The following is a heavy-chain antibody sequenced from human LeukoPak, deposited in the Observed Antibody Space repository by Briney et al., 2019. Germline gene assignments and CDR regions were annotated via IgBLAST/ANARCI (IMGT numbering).Heavy chain of an antibody. Sequence: GGSLRLSCAASGFTFSSYWMSWVRQAPGKGLEWVANIKQDGSEKYYVDSVKGRFTISRDNAKNSLYLQMNSLRAEDTAVYYCARGFNSSSWEYDYWGQGTLVTVSS. V-gene: IGHV3-7*01. D-gene: IGHD6-13*01. CDR2: IKQDGSEK. CDR1: GFTFSSYW. J-gene: IGHJ4*02. CDR3: ARGFNSSSWEYDY.